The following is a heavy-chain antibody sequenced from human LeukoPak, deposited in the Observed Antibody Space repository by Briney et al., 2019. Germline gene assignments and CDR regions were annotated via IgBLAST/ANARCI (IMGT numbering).Heavy chain of an antibody. V-gene: IGHV3-11*01. CDR3: AREVVPAAKGVGFDP. CDR2: ISSSGSTI. J-gene: IGHJ5*02. D-gene: IGHD2-2*01. Sequence: GGSPRLSCAASGFTFSDYYMSWIRQAPGKGLEWVSYISSSGSTIYYADSVKGRFTISRDNAKNSLYLQMNSLRAEATAVYYCAREVVPAAKGVGFDPWGQGTLVTVSS. CDR1: GFTFSDYY.